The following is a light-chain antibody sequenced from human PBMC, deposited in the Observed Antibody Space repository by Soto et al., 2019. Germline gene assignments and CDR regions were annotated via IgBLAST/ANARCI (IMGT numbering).Light chain of an antibody. CDR1: SRDVGGYNY. V-gene: IGLV2-8*01. CDR3: ASYAGNNNFVV. CDR2: EAT. Sequence: QSALTQPPSASGSPGQSVTISCTGTSRDVGGYNYVSWYQQHPGKAPKLVMYEATERPSGVPERFSGSKSGNTASLTVSGLQDEDEAEYYCASYAGNNNFVVFGGGTKLTVL. J-gene: IGLJ2*01.